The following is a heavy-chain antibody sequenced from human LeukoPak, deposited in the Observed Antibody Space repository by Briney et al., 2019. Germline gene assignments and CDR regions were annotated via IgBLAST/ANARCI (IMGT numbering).Heavy chain of an antibody. CDR3: ARASFLGSDWYNYWFFDL. CDR1: GGSISSYY. Sequence: SETLSLTCTVSGGSISSYYWSWIRQPPGKGLEWIGYIYYSGSTNYNPSLKSRVTISVDTSKNQFSLKLSSVTAADTAVYYCARASFLGSDWYNYWFFDLWGRGTLSLSPQ. D-gene: IGHD6-19*01. J-gene: IGHJ2*01. CDR2: IYYSGST. V-gene: IGHV4-59*01.